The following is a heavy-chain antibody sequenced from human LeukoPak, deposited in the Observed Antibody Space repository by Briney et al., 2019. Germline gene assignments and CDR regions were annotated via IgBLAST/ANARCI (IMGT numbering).Heavy chain of an antibody. CDR1: GFTFSSYG. V-gene: IGHV3-30*02. Sequence: EPGGSLRLSCAASGFTFSSYGMHWVRQAPGKGLEWVAFIRYDGSNKYYADSVKGRFTTSRDNSKNTVSLQMNSLSAEDTATYYCASEDSRFDYWGQGTLVTVSS. CDR3: ASEDSRFDY. D-gene: IGHD5-18*01. CDR2: IRYDGSNK. J-gene: IGHJ4*02.